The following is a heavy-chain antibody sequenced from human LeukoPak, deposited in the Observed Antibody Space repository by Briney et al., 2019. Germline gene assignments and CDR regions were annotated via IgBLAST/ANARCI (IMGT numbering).Heavy chain of an antibody. CDR2: IKQDGSEK. V-gene: IGHV3-7*01. J-gene: IGHJ6*02. D-gene: IGHD5-18*01. CDR1: GFTFSSYW. CDR3: ARGPVFHSYGFHYYYYGVDV. Sequence: GGSLRLSCAASGFTFSSYWMSWVRQAPGKGLEWVANIKQDGSEKYYVDSVKGQFTISRDNAENSLYLQMNSLRGEDTAVYYCARGPVFHSYGFHYYYYGVDVWGQGTTVTVSS.